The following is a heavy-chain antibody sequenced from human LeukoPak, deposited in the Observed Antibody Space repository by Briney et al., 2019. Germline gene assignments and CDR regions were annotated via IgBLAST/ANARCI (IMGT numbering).Heavy chain of an antibody. D-gene: IGHD2-15*01. CDR2: ISGSGGST. Sequence: GGSLRLSCAASGFTFRSYAMSWVRQAPGKGLEWVSAISGSGGSTYYADSVKGRFTISRDNSKNTLYLQMNSLRAEDTAVYYCAKQRSEVVVAATNYWGQGTLVTVSS. CDR3: AKQRSEVVVAATNY. CDR1: GFTFRSYA. J-gene: IGHJ4*02. V-gene: IGHV3-23*01.